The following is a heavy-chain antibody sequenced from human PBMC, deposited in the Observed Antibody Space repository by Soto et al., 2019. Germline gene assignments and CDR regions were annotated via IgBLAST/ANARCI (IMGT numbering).Heavy chain of an antibody. J-gene: IGHJ4*02. CDR3: ARGLRTNGSFFRV. Sequence: QVQLQQWGAGLLKPPETLSLTCAVYGGSFSGYYWNWIRQPPGKGLEWIGEINHSGSTNYNPSLKSRVTLSVDTSKNQFSLKLSSVTAADTAVYYCARGLRTNGSFFRVWGQGTLVTVSS. CDR2: INHSGST. V-gene: IGHV4-34*01. CDR1: GGSFSGYY. D-gene: IGHD2-8*01.